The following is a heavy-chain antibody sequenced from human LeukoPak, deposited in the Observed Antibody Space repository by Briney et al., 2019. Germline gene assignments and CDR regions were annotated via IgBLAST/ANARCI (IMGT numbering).Heavy chain of an antibody. D-gene: IGHD3-10*01. J-gene: IGHJ4*02. V-gene: IGHV4-59*01. CDR1: GGSISSYY. CDR3: ARADEGFTMVPY. Sequence: SETLSLTCTVSGGSISSYYWSWLRQPPGKGLEWIGYIYYTGSTNYNPSLKSRVTISVDTSKNQFSLKLSSVTAADTAVYYCARADEGFTMVPYWGQGTLVTVSS. CDR2: IYYTGST.